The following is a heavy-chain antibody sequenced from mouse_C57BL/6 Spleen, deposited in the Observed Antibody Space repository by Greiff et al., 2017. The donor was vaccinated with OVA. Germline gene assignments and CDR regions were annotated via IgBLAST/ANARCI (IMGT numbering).Heavy chain of an antibody. CDR2: IYPGSGST. V-gene: IGHV1-55*01. CDR1: GYTFTSYW. D-gene: IGHD1-1*01. CDR3: ARGITTVVAFYAMDY. Sequence: QVQLQQPGAELVKPGASVKMSCKASGYTFTSYWITWVKQRPGQGLEWIGDIYPGSGSTNYNEKFKSKATLTVDTSSSTAYMQLSSLTSEDSAVYYCARGITTVVAFYAMDYWGQGTSVTVSS. J-gene: IGHJ4*01.